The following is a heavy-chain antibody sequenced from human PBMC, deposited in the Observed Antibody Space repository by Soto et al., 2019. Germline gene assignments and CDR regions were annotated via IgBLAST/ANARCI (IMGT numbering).Heavy chain of an antibody. CDR2: IYYSGST. CDR3: ASSYYDILTGHSGGANGMDV. J-gene: IGHJ6*02. V-gene: IGHV4-31*03. Sequence: QVQLQESGPGLVKPSQTLSLTCTVSGGSISSGGYYWSWIRQHPGKVLEWIGYIYYSGSTYYNPSLKSRVTISLDTSKNQFSLKLSSVTAADTAVYYCASSYYDILTGHSGGANGMDVWGQGTTVTASS. D-gene: IGHD3-9*01. CDR1: GGSISSGGYY.